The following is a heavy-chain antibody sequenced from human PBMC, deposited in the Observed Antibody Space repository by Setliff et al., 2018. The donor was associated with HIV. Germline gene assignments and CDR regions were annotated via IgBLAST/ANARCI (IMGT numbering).Heavy chain of an antibody. CDR1: GVSISSQY. D-gene: IGHD5-12*01. CDR2: IYYSGNT. CDR3: ARNYSPSGYSSAVDY. Sequence: LSLTCAVSGVSISSQYWSWIRQPPGKGLEWIGFIYYSGNTYYNPSLQSRVTISVDTSKNQLSLKLTSVTAADTAVYFCARNYSPSGYSSAVDYWGQGTLVTVSS. J-gene: IGHJ4*02. V-gene: IGHV4-59*08.